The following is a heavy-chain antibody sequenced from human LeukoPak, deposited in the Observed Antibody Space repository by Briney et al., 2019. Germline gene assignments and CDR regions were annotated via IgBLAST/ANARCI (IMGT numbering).Heavy chain of an antibody. Sequence: GGSLRLSCAASGFTFSGSAMHWVRQASGKGLEWVGRIRSKANSYATAYAASVRGRFTISRDDSKNTAYLQMNSLKTEDTAVYYCTRVGATADYWGQGTLVTVSS. CDR3: TRVGATADY. CDR2: IRSKANSYAT. V-gene: IGHV3-73*01. CDR1: GFTFSGSA. D-gene: IGHD1-26*01. J-gene: IGHJ4*02.